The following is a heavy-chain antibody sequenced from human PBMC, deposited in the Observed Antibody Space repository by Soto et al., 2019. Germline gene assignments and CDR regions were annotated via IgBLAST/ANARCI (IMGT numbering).Heavy chain of an antibody. CDR2: IKSKADGGTT. Sequence: GGAQSLSCAASEFAFANAWINWVRQAPGKGLEWVGRIKSKADGGTTDYAAPVKGRVTISRDESQNTLYLQMNSLKTEDTAVDYCTSLYYGHWGQGTLDTVSS. CDR1: EFAFANAW. V-gene: IGHV3-15*07. J-gene: IGHJ4*02. D-gene: IGHD4-17*01. CDR3: TSLYYGH.